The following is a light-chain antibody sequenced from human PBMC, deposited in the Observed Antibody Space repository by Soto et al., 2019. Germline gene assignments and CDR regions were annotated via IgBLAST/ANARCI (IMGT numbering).Light chain of an antibody. Sequence: EIVLTQSPGTLSLSPGERATLSCRANLAWYQQKPGQAPRLLIYTTSSRATGVPERFSGSGSGTDFTLTISRLEPEDSAVYYCQQYGGSPWTFGQGTKVEIK. J-gene: IGKJ1*01. V-gene: IGKV3-20*01. CDR3: QQYGGSPWT. CDR2: TTS.